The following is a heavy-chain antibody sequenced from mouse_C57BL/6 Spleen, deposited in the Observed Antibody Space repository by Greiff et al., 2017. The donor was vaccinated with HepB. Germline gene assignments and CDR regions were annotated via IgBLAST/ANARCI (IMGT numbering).Heavy chain of an antibody. J-gene: IGHJ2*01. CDR1: GYTFTSYW. D-gene: IGHD1-1*01. Sequence: QVKLQQPGAELVKPGASVKLSCKASGYTFTSYWMQWVKQRPGQGLEWIGEIDPSDSYTNYNQKFKGKATLTVDTSSSTAYMQLSSLTSEDSAVYYCARSIITTVVATGRGYFDYWGQGTTLTVSS. CDR2: IDPSDSYT. CDR3: ARSIITTVVATGRGYFDY. V-gene: IGHV1-50*01.